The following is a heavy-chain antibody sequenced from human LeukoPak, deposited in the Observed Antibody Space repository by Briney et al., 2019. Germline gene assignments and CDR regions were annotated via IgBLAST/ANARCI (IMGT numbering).Heavy chain of an antibody. CDR1: GFTFSSYA. J-gene: IGHJ4*02. D-gene: IGHD5-12*01. CDR3: AKDTYGGYGY. V-gene: IGHV3-23*01. Sequence: PGGSLRLSCAASGFTFSSYAMSWVRQAPGKGLEWVSAISGSGGSTYYAESVKGRFNISRDNSKNPLYLQMNSLRAEDTAVYYCAKDTYGGYGYWGQGTLVTVSS. CDR2: ISGSGGST.